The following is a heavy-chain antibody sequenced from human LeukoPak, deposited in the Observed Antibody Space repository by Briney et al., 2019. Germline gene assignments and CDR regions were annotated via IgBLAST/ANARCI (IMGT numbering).Heavy chain of an antibody. CDR2: ISGSNNYI. J-gene: IGHJ4*02. CDR1: GFTLSDYS. Sequence: GGSLRLSCAASGFTLSDYSMNWVRQAPGKGLEWASSISGSNNYIYYADSVKGRFTISRDNAKNSLYLQMNSLRAEDTAVYYCASDRQWLVRGENYWGQGTLVTVSS. D-gene: IGHD6-19*01. CDR3: ASDRQWLVRGENY. V-gene: IGHV3-21*01.